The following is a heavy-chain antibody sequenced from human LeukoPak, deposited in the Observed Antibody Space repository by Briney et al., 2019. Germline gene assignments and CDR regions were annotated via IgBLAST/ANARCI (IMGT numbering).Heavy chain of an antibody. CDR1: GFPFSSHW. J-gene: IGHJ4*02. CDR2: INQDGSEK. V-gene: IGHV3-7*05. D-gene: IGHD2-15*01. Sequence: PGGSLRLFCAASGFPFSSHWVSWVRQAPGKGLEWVANINQDGSEKNYVDSVKGRFTISRDNAKNSLYLQMNSLRAEDTAVYYCARVSRSESVVYWGQGTLVTVSS. CDR3: ARVSRSESVVY.